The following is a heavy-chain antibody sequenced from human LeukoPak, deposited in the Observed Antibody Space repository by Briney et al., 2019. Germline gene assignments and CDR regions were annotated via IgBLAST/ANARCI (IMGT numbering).Heavy chain of an antibody. CDR1: GGSINSNF. D-gene: IGHD2/OR15-2a*01. Sequence: SETLSLPCTVSGGSINSNFYTWIRQPPGKGVEGIGNIYDNGSAKNNPSLKGRVTISVDTSQNQFSLKLSSVTAADTAVYYCARAFRARYFDLWGRGTLVTVSS. J-gene: IGHJ2*01. CDR3: ARAFRARYFDL. CDR2: IYDNGSA. V-gene: IGHV4-4*08.